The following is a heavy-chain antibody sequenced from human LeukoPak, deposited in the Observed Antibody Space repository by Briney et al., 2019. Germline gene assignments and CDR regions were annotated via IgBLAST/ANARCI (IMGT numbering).Heavy chain of an antibody. J-gene: IGHJ4*02. CDR3: ARDFFVAAAGPPGDY. V-gene: IGHV3-30*03. Sequence: QTGGSLRLSCAASGFTFSSYGMHWVRQAPGKGLEWVAVISYDGSNKYYADSVKGRFTISRDNSKNTLYLQMNSLRAEDTAVYYCARDFFVAAAGPPGDYWGQGTLVTVSS. CDR1: GFTFSSYG. D-gene: IGHD6-13*01. CDR2: ISYDGSNK.